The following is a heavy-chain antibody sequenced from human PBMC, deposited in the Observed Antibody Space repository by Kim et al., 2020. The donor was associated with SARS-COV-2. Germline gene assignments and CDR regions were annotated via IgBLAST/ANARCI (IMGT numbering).Heavy chain of an antibody. V-gene: IGHV3-30*18. Sequence: GGSLRLSCAASGFTFSSYGMHWVRQAPGKGLEWVAVISYDGSNKYYADSVKGRFTISRDNSKNTLYLQMNSLRAEDTAVYYCAKAEGSGYSSGWTYYCYGMDVRGQGTTVTVSS. D-gene: IGHD6-19*01. J-gene: IGHJ6*02. CDR3: AKAEGSGYSSGWTYYCYGMDV. CDR1: GFTFSSYG. CDR2: ISYDGSNK.